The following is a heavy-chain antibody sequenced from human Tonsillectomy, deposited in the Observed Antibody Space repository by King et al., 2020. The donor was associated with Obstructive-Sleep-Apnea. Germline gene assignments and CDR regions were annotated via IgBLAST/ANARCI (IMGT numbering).Heavy chain of an antibody. CDR1: GGTFSSYA. J-gene: IGHJ4*02. Sequence: QLVQSGAEVKKLGSSVKVSCKASGGTFSSYAISWVRQAPGQGLEWMGGIIPFLGIANYAQKFQGRVTITADKSTSTAYMELSSLRSEDMAVFYCAREAQYSTSSTAYFDYWGQGTLVTVSS. V-gene: IGHV1-69*09. CDR3: AREAQYSTSSTAYFDY. D-gene: IGHD6-6*01. CDR2: IIPFLGIA.